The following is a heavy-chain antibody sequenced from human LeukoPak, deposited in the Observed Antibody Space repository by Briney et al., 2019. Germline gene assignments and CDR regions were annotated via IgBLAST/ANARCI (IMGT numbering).Heavy chain of an antibody. CDR3: AKTMGAIDHDY. V-gene: IGHV3-23*01. CDR2: ISGSGSP. D-gene: IGHD1-26*01. J-gene: IGHJ4*02. CDR1: GFTFSGFA. Sequence: PGGSLRLSCAASGFTFSGFAMSWVRQAPGKGLEWVSTISGSGSPYYADSVKGRFTISRDNSKNTLYLQMNSLRAEDTAMYYCAKTMGAIDHDYWGQGTLVTVSS.